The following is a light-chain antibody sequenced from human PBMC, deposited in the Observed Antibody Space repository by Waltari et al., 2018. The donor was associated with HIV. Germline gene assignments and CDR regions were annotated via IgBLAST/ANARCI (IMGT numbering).Light chain of an antibody. CDR2: KAS. J-gene: IGKJ1*01. Sequence: DIQMTQSPSTLSTSVGDRVTITCRASQSIRSWLAWYQQKPGKAPNLLIYKASNLESGVPSRFSGSGSGTEFTLTISSLQPDDFATYYCQQYSTYPWTFVQGTKVEI. CDR1: QSIRSW. V-gene: IGKV1-5*03. CDR3: QQYSTYPWT.